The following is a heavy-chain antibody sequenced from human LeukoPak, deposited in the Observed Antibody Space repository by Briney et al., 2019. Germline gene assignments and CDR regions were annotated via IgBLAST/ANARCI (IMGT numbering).Heavy chain of an antibody. CDR3: ARAHGGWFGELLGAFDI. CDR1: GFTFSSYS. D-gene: IGHD3-10*01. CDR2: ISSSSSTI. J-gene: IGHJ3*02. Sequence: GSLRLSCAASGFTFSSYSMNWVRQAPGKGLEWVSYISSSSSTIYYADSVKGRFTISRDNAKNSLYLQMNSLRAGDTAVYYCARAHGGWFGELLGAFDIWGQGTMVTVSS. V-gene: IGHV3-48*04.